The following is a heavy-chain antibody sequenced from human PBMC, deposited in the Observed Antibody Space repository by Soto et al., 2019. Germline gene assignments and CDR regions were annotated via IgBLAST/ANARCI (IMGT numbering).Heavy chain of an antibody. CDR2: ISAYNGNT. CDR3: ARHQRAVAGDYYYYGMDV. J-gene: IGHJ6*02. V-gene: IGHV1-18*01. Sequence: ASVKVSCKASGYTFTSYGISWVRQAPGQGLEWMGWISAYNGNTNYAQKLQGRVTMTTDTSTSTAYMELGSLRSDDTAVYYCARHQRAVAGDYYYYGMDVWGQGTTVTVSS. D-gene: IGHD6-19*01. CDR1: GYTFTSYG.